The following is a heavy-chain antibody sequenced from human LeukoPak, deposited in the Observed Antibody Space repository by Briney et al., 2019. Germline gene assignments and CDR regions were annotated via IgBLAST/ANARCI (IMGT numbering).Heavy chain of an antibody. V-gene: IGHV3-7*01. Sequence: PGGSLRLSCAASGFTFHTYWMTWVRQAPGKGLEWVANIKQDGSDKYYADSVKGRFAISRDNAKNSLYLKMNTLTVEDTAIYYCARDHMSGYYGYWGQGTLVTVSS. CDR2: IKQDGSDK. CDR1: GFTFHTYW. J-gene: IGHJ4*02. CDR3: ARDHMSGYYGY.